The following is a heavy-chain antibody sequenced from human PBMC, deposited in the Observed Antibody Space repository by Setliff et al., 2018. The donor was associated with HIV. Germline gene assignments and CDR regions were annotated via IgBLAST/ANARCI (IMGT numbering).Heavy chain of an antibody. CDR1: GFTFSGSP. J-gene: IGHJ4*02. CDR2: IKTRADNYAT. D-gene: IGHD3-22*01. CDR3: TRPQYFYDIGGSDY. V-gene: IGHV3-73*01. Sequence: PGGSLRLSCAASGFTFSGSPIHWVRQASGKGLEWLGRIKTRADNYATAYAASVKGRFTISRDDSMNAAYLQMNSLKIEATAVYYCTRPQYFYDIGGSDYWGQGTLVTVSS.